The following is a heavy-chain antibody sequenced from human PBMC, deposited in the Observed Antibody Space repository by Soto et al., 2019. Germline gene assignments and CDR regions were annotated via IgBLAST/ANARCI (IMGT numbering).Heavy chain of an antibody. Sequence: GGSLRLSCAASGFTFRNFGMAWVRQAPGKGLEWVSTVSGGGENTHYSDSVNGRFAISRDNSQNTVYLHMSSLRVDDTATYYCAKDVGYGGSLYDVWGQGTQVTVSS. J-gene: IGHJ4*02. V-gene: IGHV3-23*01. CDR3: AKDVGYGGSLYDV. D-gene: IGHD2-15*01. CDR2: VSGGGENT. CDR1: GFTFRNFG.